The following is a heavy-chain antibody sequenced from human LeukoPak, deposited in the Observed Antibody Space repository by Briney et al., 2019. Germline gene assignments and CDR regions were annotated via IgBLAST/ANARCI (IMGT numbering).Heavy chain of an antibody. Sequence: ASVKVSCKASGYTLIELSMHWVRQAPGKGLEWMGNFDPEHGEPIYAQRFQGRVTMTEDTSTDTAYMELSSLRSEDTAVYYCATHLGATLFDYWGQGTLVTVSS. D-gene: IGHD1-26*01. CDR2: FDPEHGEP. CDR3: ATHLGATLFDY. CDR1: GYTLIELS. V-gene: IGHV1-24*01. J-gene: IGHJ4*02.